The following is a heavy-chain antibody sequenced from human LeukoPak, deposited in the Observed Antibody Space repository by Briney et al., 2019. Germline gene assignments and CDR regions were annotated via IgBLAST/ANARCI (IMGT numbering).Heavy chain of an antibody. CDR2: IQDDESNK. D-gene: IGHD2-15*01. Sequence: GGPLRLSCAASGFIFSSFGMHWARQAPGKGLEWVAFIQDDESNKFYADSVKGRFTISRDNSKNTLFLQMNSLRPEDTALYYCAKQMVERPHYYYMDVWGKGTTVTVSS. CDR3: AKQMVERPHYYYMDV. CDR1: GFIFSSFG. J-gene: IGHJ6*03. V-gene: IGHV3-30*02.